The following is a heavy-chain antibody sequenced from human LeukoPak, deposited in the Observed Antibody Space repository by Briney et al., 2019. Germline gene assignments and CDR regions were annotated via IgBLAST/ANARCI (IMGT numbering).Heavy chain of an antibody. CDR3: ARGVVATILEHY. J-gene: IGHJ4*02. V-gene: IGHV1-18*01. Sequence: ASVKVSCKTSGYTFTSYGIIWVRQAPGQGLEWMGWISGYNDNTKYTQKLQGRVTMTTDQSTSPAYMELRSLRSDDTAVYYCARGVVATILEHYWGQGTLVTVSS. CDR1: GYTFTSYG. CDR2: ISGYNDNT. D-gene: IGHD5-12*01.